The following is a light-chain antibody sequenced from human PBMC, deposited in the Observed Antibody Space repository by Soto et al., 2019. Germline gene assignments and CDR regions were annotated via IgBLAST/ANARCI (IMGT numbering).Light chain of an antibody. CDR1: QNVGSRY. Sequence: ENVLTQSKGTVPVSPGERDKISCRASQNVGSRYLAWYQQKPGQAPRLLIYGTSNRATGIPDRFSGSGSGTDISLTISSLEPGDLAVYYCQQYGSSPRTFGQGTKVDIK. V-gene: IGKV3-20*01. CDR3: QQYGSSPRT. CDR2: GTS. J-gene: IGKJ1*01.